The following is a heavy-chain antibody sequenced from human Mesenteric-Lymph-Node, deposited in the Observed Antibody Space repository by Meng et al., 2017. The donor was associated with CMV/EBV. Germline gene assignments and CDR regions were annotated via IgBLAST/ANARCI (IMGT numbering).Heavy chain of an antibody. Sequence: TVSGGSISSGGYYWSWIRQHPGKGLEWIGYIYYSGSTYYNPSLKSRVTISVDTPKNQFSLKLSSVTAADTAVYYCASGSHDYGDYENWGQGTLVTVSS. CDR1: GGSISSGGYY. CDR2: IYYSGST. V-gene: IGHV4-31*03. CDR3: ASGSHDYGDYEN. D-gene: IGHD4-17*01. J-gene: IGHJ4*02.